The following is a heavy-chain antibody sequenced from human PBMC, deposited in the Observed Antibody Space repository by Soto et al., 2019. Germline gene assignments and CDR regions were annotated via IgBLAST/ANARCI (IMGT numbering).Heavy chain of an antibody. CDR1: GGSISSGGYS. J-gene: IGHJ4*02. V-gene: IGHV4-30-2*01. Sequence: SETLSLTCAVSGGSISSGGYSWSWIRQPPGKGLEWIGYIYHSVSTYYNPSLKSRVTISVDRSKNQFSLKLSPVTAADTAVYYCARDPDYWGQGTLVTVSS. CDR2: IYHSVST. CDR3: ARDPDY.